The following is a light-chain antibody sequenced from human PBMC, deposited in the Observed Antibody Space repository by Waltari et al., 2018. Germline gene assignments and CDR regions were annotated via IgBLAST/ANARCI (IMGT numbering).Light chain of an antibody. CDR2: GNS. V-gene: IGLV1-40*01. J-gene: IGLJ2*01. CDR1: SSNIGAGYD. CDR3: QSYDSSLGGSV. Sequence: QSVLTQPPSVSGAPGQRVTISCTGSSSNIGAGYDVNWYQQIPGKAPKLLIYGNSNRPSGVPDRISGSKSGTSASLASTGLQAEDEADYYCQSYDSSLGGSVFGGGTKLTVL.